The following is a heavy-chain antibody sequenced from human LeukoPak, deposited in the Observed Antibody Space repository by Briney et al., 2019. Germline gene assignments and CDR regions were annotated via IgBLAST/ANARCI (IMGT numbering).Heavy chain of an antibody. CDR2: STASATTT. CDR3: AKYISDSGAYYAFDY. V-gene: IGHV3-23*01. D-gene: IGHD3-10*01. Sequence: PGGSLRPSWVPSGSTFTKLAMTWVSQLQGRALGWVRASTASATTTYYAASVKGRFTIYRDDSKNTLSLQMDSLSAEDTALYYCAKYISDSGAYYAFDYWGQGTLVTVSS. CDR1: GSTFTKLA. J-gene: IGHJ4*02.